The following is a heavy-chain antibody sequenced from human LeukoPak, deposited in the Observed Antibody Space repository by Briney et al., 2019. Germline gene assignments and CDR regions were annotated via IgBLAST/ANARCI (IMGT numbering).Heavy chain of an antibody. Sequence: GGSLRLSCTVSGFTVNSNDMNWVRQAPGKGLEWVSLIYISGVTKYADSVQGRFTLSRDNSKNTLYLQMNSLRAEDTAVYDCAQRSPSYWGQGTLVTVSS. CDR2: IYISGVT. CDR3: AQRSPSY. J-gene: IGHJ4*02. D-gene: IGHD3-10*01. CDR1: GFTVNSND. V-gene: IGHV3-66*01.